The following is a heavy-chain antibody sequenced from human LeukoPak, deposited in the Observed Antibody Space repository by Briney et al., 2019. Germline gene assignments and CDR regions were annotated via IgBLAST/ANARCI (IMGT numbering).Heavy chain of an antibody. V-gene: IGHV3-7*01. Sequence: GSLRLSCAASGFTFSSYSMNWVRQAPGKGLEWVANIKQDGSEKYYVDSVKGRFTISRDNAMNSLFLQMNSLRAEDTAVYYCARLPAAGNWGLDYWGQGTLVTVSS. D-gene: IGHD6-13*01. CDR1: GFTFSSYS. CDR2: IKQDGSEK. J-gene: IGHJ4*02. CDR3: ARLPAAGNWGLDY.